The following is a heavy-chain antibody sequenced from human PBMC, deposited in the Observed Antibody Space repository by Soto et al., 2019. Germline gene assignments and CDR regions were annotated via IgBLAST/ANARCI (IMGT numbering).Heavy chain of an antibody. CDR2: ISYDGSNK. CDR3: AKEKEDIVVVVAATRTYFDY. Sequence: QVQLVESGGGVVQPGRSLRLSCAASGFTFSSYGMHWVRQAPGKGLEWVAVISYDGSNKYYADSVKGRFTISRDNSKNTLYLQMNSLRAEDTAVYYCAKEKEDIVVVVAATRTYFDYWGQGTLVTVSS. D-gene: IGHD2-15*01. CDR1: GFTFSSYG. J-gene: IGHJ4*02. V-gene: IGHV3-30*18.